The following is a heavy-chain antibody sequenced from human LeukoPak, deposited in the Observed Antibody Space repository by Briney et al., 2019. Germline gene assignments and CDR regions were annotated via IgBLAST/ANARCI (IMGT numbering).Heavy chain of an antibody. Sequence: SETLSLTCSVSGGSISSGDYSWSWIRQPPGKGLEWIGYIYYSGGTYYNPSLKSRVTISVDRSKNQFSLKLSSVTAADTAVYYCASVYGSGSYLGYWGQGTLVTVSS. V-gene: IGHV4-30-2*01. CDR3: ASVYGSGSYLGY. J-gene: IGHJ4*02. CDR1: GGSISSGDYS. D-gene: IGHD3-10*01. CDR2: IYYSGGT.